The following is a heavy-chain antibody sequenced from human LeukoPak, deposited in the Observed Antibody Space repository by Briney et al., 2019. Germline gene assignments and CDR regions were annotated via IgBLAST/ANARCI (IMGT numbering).Heavy chain of an antibody. D-gene: IGHD1-20*01. V-gene: IGHV4-30-2*01. CDR2: INHSGST. J-gene: IGHJ4*02. Sequence: PSQTLSLTCAVSGGSISSGGYSWSWIRQPPGKGLEWIGEINHSGSTNYNPSLKSRVTISVDTSKNQFSLKLSSVTAADTAVYYCARGRSNWNPFDYWGQGTLVTVSS. CDR1: GGSISSGGYS. CDR3: ARGRSNWNPFDY.